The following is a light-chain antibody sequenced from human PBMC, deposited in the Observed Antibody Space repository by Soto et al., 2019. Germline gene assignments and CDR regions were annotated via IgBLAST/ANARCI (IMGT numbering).Light chain of an antibody. CDR1: QSVSSY. CDR3: QQRSNWRYT. Sequence: EIVLTQSPATLSLSPGERATLSCRASQSVSSYLAWYQQKPGQAPRLIIYVASNRATGIPARFSGSGSGTDFTLTISSLEPEDFAVYYCQQRSNWRYTFGQGTKLEIK. J-gene: IGKJ2*01. V-gene: IGKV3-11*01. CDR2: VAS.